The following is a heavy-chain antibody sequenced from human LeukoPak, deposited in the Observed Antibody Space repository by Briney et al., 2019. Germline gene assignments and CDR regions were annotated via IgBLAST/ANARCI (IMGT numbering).Heavy chain of an antibody. J-gene: IGHJ4*02. CDR1: GGSISSGGYS. V-gene: IGHV4-61*08. Sequence: SETLSLTCAVSGGSISSGGYSWSWIRQPPGKGLEWIGYIYYSGSTNYNPSLKIRVTISVDASKNQFSLKLSSVTAADTAVYYCTRDRLYYFDYWGQGTLVTVSS. CDR3: TRDRLYYFDY. CDR2: IYYSGST.